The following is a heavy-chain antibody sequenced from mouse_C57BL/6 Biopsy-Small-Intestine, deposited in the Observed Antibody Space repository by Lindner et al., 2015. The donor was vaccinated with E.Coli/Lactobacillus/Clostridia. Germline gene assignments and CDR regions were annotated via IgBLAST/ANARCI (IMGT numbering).Heavy chain of an antibody. CDR1: GYAFSSSW. J-gene: IGHJ2*01. CDR3: ARENDYLDY. Sequence: VQLQESGPELVKPGASVKISCKASGYAFSSSWMNWVKQRPGHGLEWIGEILPGSGSTNYNEKFKGKATFTADTSSNTAYMQLSSLTTEDSAIYYCARENDYLDYWGQGTTLTVSS. V-gene: IGHV1-9*01. D-gene: IGHD2-3*01. CDR2: ILPGSGST.